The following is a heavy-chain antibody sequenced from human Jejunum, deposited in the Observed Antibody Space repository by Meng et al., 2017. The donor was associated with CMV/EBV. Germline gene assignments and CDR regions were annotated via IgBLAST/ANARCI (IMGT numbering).Heavy chain of an antibody. CDR3: ARRNNWNYEIDY. Sequence: SGGSIRSSSLCWGWVRQLPGGGLEWFGSIFFDGTTYYNPSLRSRVTISIDTSKNQFSLRLSSVTAADTAVYFCARRNNWNYEIDYWGQGTLVTVSS. J-gene: IGHJ4*02. D-gene: IGHD1-7*01. CDR2: IFFDGTT. V-gene: IGHV4-39*07. CDR1: GGSIRSSSLC.